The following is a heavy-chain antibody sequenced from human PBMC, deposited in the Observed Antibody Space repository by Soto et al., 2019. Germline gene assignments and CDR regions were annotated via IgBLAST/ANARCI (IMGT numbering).Heavy chain of an antibody. CDR2: ISYDGINK. Sequence: PGGSLRLSYAASGFTFNTYGMHCVRQAPGKGLEWVAAISYDGINKYYVDSVKGRFTISRDNSKNTLYVQMNSLRAEDTALYYCARSPQPTRGIHWYFDLWGRGILVTVSS. CDR1: GFTFNTYG. D-gene: IGHD1-26*01. V-gene: IGHV3-30*03. CDR3: ARSPQPTRGIHWYFDL. J-gene: IGHJ2*01.